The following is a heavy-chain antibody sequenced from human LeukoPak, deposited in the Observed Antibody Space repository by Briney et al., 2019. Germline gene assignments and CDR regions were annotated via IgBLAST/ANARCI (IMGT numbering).Heavy chain of an antibody. V-gene: IGHV3-23*01. D-gene: IGHD2-15*01. CDR1: GFTFSRDA. Sequence: PGGSLRLSCTGTGFTFSRDAMGWVRQAPGKGLEWVSGISGSGGGTYYADSVKGRFTISRDDSKNTLYLQMNSLRVEDTAVYYCAKDRGRTWVQVANWGQGTLVTVSS. J-gene: IGHJ4*02. CDR3: AKDRGRTWVQVAN. CDR2: ISGSGGGT.